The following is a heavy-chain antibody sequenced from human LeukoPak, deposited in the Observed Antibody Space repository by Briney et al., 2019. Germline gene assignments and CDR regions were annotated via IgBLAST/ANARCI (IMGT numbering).Heavy chain of an antibody. CDR3: TKGAPFGVVIIDIDY. CDR2: ISGSGGST. Sequence: GGSLRLSCAASGVTFSSDAMGGGRQAPGEGVGWGSGISGSGGSTYYADSVKGGFTISRDNSTNTLYLQMNSLRAEDTAVYYCTKGAPFGVVIIDIDYWGQGTLVTVSS. J-gene: IGHJ4*02. CDR1: GVTFSSDA. D-gene: IGHD3-3*01. V-gene: IGHV3-23*01.